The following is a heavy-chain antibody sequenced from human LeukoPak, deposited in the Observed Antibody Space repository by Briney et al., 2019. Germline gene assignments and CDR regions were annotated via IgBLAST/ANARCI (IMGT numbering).Heavy chain of an antibody. Sequence: GGSLRLSCAASGFTFSSYWMSWVRQAPGKGLEWVANIKQDGSEKYYVDSVKGRFTISRDNAKNSLYLQMNSLRAEDTAVYYCAREGGSGSYYNLLDDYWGQGTLVTVSS. CDR1: GFTFSSYW. CDR3: AREGGSGSYYNLLDDY. J-gene: IGHJ4*02. V-gene: IGHV3-7*01. CDR2: IKQDGSEK. D-gene: IGHD3-10*01.